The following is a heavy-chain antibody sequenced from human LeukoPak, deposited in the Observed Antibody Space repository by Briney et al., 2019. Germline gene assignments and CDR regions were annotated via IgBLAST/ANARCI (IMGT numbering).Heavy chain of an antibody. V-gene: IGHV3-23*01. CDR1: GFTFSSYA. Sequence: GGSLRLSCAASGFTFSSYAMSWVRQAPGKGLEWVSAISGSGGSTYYADSVKGRFTISRDNSKNTLYLQMNSLRAEDTALYHCARRYSRSYYGMDVWGQGTTVTVSS. CDR3: ARRYSRSYYGMDV. CDR2: ISGSGGST. J-gene: IGHJ6*02. D-gene: IGHD6-13*01.